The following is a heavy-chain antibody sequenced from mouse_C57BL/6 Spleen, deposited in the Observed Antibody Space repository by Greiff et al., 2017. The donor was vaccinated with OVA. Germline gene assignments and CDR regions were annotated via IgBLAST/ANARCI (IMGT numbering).Heavy chain of an antibody. D-gene: IGHD1-1*01. V-gene: IGHV1-50*01. CDR1: GYTFTSYW. CDR2: IDPSDSYT. J-gene: IGHJ2*01. Sequence: QVQLQQPGAELVKPGASVKLSCKASGYTFTSYWMQWVKQRPGQGLEWIGEIDPSDSYTNYNQKFKGKATLTVDTSSSTAYMQLSSLTSEDSAVYYCARLTVALDYWGQGTTLTVSS. CDR3: ARLTVALDY.